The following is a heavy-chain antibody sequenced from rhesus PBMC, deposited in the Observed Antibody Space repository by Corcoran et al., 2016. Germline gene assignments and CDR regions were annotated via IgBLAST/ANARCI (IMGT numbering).Heavy chain of an antibody. CDR2: IYGSGGGT. Sequence: QVQLQESGPGLVKPSETLSLTCAVSGGSISDDHYWSWIRQPPGQGLEWIGYIYGSGGGTNYNPSLKNRVTISIDTSKNQFSLKLSSVTAADTAVYYCARGVLSSSGWYGDYWGQGVLVTVSS. V-gene: IGHV4-106*01. CDR3: ARGVLSSSGWYGDY. J-gene: IGHJ4*01. D-gene: IGHD6-31*01. CDR1: GGSISDDHY.